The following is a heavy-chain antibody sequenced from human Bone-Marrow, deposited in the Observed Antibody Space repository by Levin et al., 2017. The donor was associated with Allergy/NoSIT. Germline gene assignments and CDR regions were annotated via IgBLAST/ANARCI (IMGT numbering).Heavy chain of an antibody. V-gene: IGHV3-66*01. CDR2: VYSGGNR. D-gene: IGHD4-17*01. CDR3: ARDDTNDHGDRYYYYGMDV. J-gene: IGHJ6*02. CDR1: GFTVSSNY. Sequence: QPGGSLRLSCAASGFTVSSNYVNWVRQAPGKGLEWVSVVYSGGNRYYVESVKGRFTISRDSSKNMVYLQMNNLRVEDTAVYYCARDDTNDHGDRYYYYGMDVWGQGTTVIVSS.